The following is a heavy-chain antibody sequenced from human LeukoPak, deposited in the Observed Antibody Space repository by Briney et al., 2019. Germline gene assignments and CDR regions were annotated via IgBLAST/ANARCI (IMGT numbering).Heavy chain of an antibody. Sequence: PETSSLTCTVSGGSISTYYWSWIRQPPGKGLGWIGHIYFRGSTNYSPSLESRVTISLDTSNSQFSLNLNSVTAADTAVYYCARHSPRGLDYWGPGNLGTVSS. V-gene: IGHV4-59*08. D-gene: IGHD3-10*01. CDR1: GGSISTYY. CDR2: IYFRGST. J-gene: IGHJ4*02. CDR3: ARHSPRGLDY.